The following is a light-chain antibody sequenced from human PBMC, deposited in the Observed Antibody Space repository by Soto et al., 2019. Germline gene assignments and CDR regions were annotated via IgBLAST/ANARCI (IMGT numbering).Light chain of an antibody. Sequence: QSVLTQPASVSGSPGQSITIFCTGTSSDIGIYNFVSWYQQHPGKAPKLMIYNVYSRPSGVSSRFSGSKSGNTASLTISWLQAEDEADYYCSSYTSRSTLVFGGGTQLTVL. CDR3: SSYTSRSTLV. CDR2: NVY. J-gene: IGLJ2*01. CDR1: SSDIGIYNF. V-gene: IGLV2-14*03.